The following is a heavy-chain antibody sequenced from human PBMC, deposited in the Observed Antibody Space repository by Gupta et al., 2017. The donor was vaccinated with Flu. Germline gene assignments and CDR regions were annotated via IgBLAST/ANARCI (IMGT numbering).Heavy chain of an antibody. J-gene: IGHJ4*02. CDR2: IQQDGTEK. CDR1: GFTFNKYW. Sequence: EVQLVESGGDLVQPGGSLRLSCAASGFTFNKYWITWVRQAPGKGLEWVANIQQDGTEKYYADSVKGRFTISRDNAKNSVYLQMNSLRPEDTAVYYGAREYNSGYYSLYYFDHWGQGTLVTVSS. D-gene: IGHD3-22*01. CDR3: AREYNSGYYSLYYFDH. V-gene: IGHV3-7*01.